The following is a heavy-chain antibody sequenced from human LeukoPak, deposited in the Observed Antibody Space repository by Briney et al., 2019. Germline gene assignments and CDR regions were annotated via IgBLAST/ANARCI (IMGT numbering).Heavy chain of an antibody. D-gene: IGHD2-15*01. CDR2: IRPDGQNK. J-gene: IGHJ6*03. V-gene: IGHV3-30*02. Sequence: PGGSLRLSCAASGFTFNGYGMYWVRQAPGKGPEWLAFIRPDGQNKYYAESVKGRFMISRDNSKQTVDLHMSSLRDEDTARYYCAKEGEGSWDMDVWGIGTTVTVSS. CDR3: AKEGEGSWDMDV. CDR1: GFTFNGYG.